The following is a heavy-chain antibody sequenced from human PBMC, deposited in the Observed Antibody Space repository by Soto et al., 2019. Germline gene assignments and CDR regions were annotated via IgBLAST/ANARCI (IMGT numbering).Heavy chain of an antibody. CDR3: AKKRYLGHVIDY. Sequence: GGSLRLSCAASGFTFSSYAIHWVRQAPGKGLEWVAVISYDGSNKYYADSVKGRFTISRGNSKNTLYLQMNSLRAEDTAVYYYAKKRYLGHVIDYWGQGTLVTVSS. CDR1: GFTFSSYA. CDR2: ISYDGSNK. J-gene: IGHJ4*02. V-gene: IGHV3-30-3*02. D-gene: IGHD1-20*01.